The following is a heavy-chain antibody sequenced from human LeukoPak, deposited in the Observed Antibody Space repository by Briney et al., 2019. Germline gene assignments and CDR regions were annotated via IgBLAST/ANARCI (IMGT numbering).Heavy chain of an antibody. CDR2: ISSSGSTI. CDR3: AREPLEALAGTSDY. V-gene: IGHV3-48*03. D-gene: IGHD6-19*01. J-gene: IGHJ4*02. Sequence: GGSLRPSCAASGFTFSSYEMNWVRQAPGKGLGWVSYISSSGSTIYYADSVKGRFTISRDNAKNSLYLQMNSLRAEDTAVYYCAREPLEALAGTSDYWGQGTLVTVSS. CDR1: GFTFSSYE.